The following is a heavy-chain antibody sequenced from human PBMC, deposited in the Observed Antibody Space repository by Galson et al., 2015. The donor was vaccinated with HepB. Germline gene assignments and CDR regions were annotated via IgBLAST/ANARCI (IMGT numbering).Heavy chain of an antibody. CDR3: AREPCSSTSCYRYYYGMDV. CDR1: GYTFTSYG. D-gene: IGHD2-2*02. CDR2: ISAYNGNT. V-gene: IGHV1-18*04. J-gene: IGHJ6*02. Sequence: SVKVSCKASGYTFTSYGISWVRQAPGQGLEWMGWISAYNGNTNYAQKLQGRVTITTDTSTSTAYMELRSLRSDDTAVYYCAREPCSSTSCYRYYYGMDVWGQGTTVTVSS.